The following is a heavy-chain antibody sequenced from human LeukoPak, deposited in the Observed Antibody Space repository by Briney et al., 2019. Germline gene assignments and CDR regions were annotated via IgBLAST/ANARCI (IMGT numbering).Heavy chain of an antibody. CDR3: ASRGGTYPKYYYMDV. CDR2: INPNNGGT. J-gene: IGHJ6*03. CDR1: GYTFTGSY. Sequence: ASVTVPCKASGYTFTGSYMHWVRQAPGQGLEWMGWINPNNGGTIYAQKFQGRVTMTGDTSISTAYMELSSLRSDDTAVYYCASRGGTYPKYYYMDVWGKGTTVTVSS. V-gene: IGHV1-2*02.